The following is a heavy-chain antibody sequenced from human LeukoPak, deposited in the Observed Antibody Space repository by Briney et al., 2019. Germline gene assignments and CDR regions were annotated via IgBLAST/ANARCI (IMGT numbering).Heavy chain of an antibody. D-gene: IGHD3-10*01. V-gene: IGHV3-53*01. CDR2: IYSGGST. J-gene: IGHJ4*02. Sequence: PGGSLRLSCAASGFTVSSNYMSWVRQAPGKGLEWVPVIYSGGSTYYADSVKGRFTISRDNSKNTLYLQMNSLRAEDTAVYYCARGSGRYYAPPWYWGQGTLVTVSS. CDR3: ARGSGRYYAPPWY. CDR1: GFTVSSNY.